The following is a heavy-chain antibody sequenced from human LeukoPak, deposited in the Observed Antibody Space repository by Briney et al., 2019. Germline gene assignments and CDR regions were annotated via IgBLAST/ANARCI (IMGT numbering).Heavy chain of an antibody. V-gene: IGHV6-1*01. CDR2: TYYRSKWCY. D-gene: IGHD3-22*01. J-gene: IGHJ4*02. CDR3: ARSTSGYYDF. Sequence: SQTLSLTCAISGDSVSSNSAAWNWIRQPPSRGLEWLGRTYYRSKWCYDYAVSVKSRMSINADTSNNQFSLQLNSVTPEDTAVYYCARSTSGYYDFWGQGTLVTVSS. CDR1: GDSVSSNSAA.